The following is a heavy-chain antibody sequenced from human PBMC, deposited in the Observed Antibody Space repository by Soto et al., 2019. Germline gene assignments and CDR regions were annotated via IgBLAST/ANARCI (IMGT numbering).Heavy chain of an antibody. Sequence: PSETLSLTCTVSGGSISSGDYYWSWIRQPPGKGLEWIGYIYYSGSTYYNPSLKSRVTISVDTSKNQFSLKLSSVTAADTAVYYCAREMNDFWSGPLLGPWGQGTLVTVSS. J-gene: IGHJ5*02. CDR2: IYYSGST. V-gene: IGHV4-30-4*01. CDR1: GGSISSGDYY. CDR3: AREMNDFWSGPLLGP. D-gene: IGHD3-3*01.